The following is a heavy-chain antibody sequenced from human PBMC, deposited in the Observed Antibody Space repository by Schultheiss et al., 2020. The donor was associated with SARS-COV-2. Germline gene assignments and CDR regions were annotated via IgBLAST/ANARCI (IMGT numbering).Heavy chain of an antibody. CDR2: IWYDGSNK. D-gene: IGHD6-13*01. Sequence: GGSLRLSCAASGFTFSSYAMHWVRQAPGKGLEWVAVIWYDGSNKYYADSVKGRFTISRDNAKNSLYLQMNSLRAEDTAVYYCARDVRAAAGDAFDIWGQGTMVTVAS. CDR1: GFTFSSYA. CDR3: ARDVRAAAGDAFDI. J-gene: IGHJ3*02. V-gene: IGHV3-33*08.